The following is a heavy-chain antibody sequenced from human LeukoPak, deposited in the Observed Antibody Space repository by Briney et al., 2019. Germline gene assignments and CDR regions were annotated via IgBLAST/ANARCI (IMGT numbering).Heavy chain of an antibody. CDR3: ARAQYCSSTSCHYYYYYMDV. CDR1: GYTFTSYD. D-gene: IGHD2-2*01. J-gene: IGHJ6*03. Sequence: ASVKVSCKASGYTFTSYDINWVRQATGQGLEWMGWINPNSGNTGYAQKFQGRVTMTRNTSISTAYMELSSLRSEDTAVYYCARAQYCSSTSCHYYYYYMDVWGKGTTVTVSS. V-gene: IGHV1-8*01. CDR2: INPNSGNT.